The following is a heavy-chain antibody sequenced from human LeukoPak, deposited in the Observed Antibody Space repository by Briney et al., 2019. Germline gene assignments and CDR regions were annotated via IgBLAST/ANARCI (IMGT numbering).Heavy chain of an antibody. D-gene: IGHD3-10*01. V-gene: IGHV1-3*01. Sequence: ASVKVSCKASGYTFTSYAMHWVRQVPGQRLEWMGWINAGNGNTKYSQKFQGRVTITRDTSASTAYMELSSLRSEDTAVYYCARDLGSGSYSPTNYYGMDVWGQGTTVTVSS. CDR3: ARDLGSGSYSPTNYYGMDV. CDR2: INAGNGNT. CDR1: GYTFTSYA. J-gene: IGHJ6*02.